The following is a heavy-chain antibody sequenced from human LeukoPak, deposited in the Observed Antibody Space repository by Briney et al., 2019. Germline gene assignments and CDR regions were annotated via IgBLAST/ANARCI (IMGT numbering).Heavy chain of an antibody. CDR2: IIPIFGTA. V-gene: IGHV1-69*05. CDR1: GGTFSSYA. D-gene: IGHD1-26*01. Sequence: SVKVSCKASGGTFSSYAISWVRQAPGQGLEWMGRIIPIFGTANYAQKFQGRVTITTDESTCTAYMELSSLRSEDTAVYYCARGSIVGATTPPNYWGQGTLVTVSS. J-gene: IGHJ4*02. CDR3: ARGSIVGATTPPNY.